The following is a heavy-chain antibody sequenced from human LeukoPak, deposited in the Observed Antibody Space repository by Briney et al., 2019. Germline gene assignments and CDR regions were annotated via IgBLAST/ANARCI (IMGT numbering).Heavy chain of an antibody. CDR1: GFSFTNVW. V-gene: IGHV3-15*07. CDR2: IKNKDEGEKT. Sequence: GGSLRLSCAVSGFSFTNVWMNWVRQAPGKGLEWVGRIKNKDEGEKTDYAAPVKGRFTIPRDDSKATLFLQMNSLKMEDTAIYYCTTGIDYGGGYWGQGTLVSVSS. CDR3: TTGIDYGGGY. J-gene: IGHJ4*02. D-gene: IGHD3-16*01.